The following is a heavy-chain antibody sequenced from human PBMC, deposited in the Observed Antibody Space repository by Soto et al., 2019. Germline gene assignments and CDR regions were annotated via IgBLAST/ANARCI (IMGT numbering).Heavy chain of an antibody. CDR3: ARGGASYYYDSSGRRAKLDF. CDR1: GFTFSNYW. Sequence: PGGSLRLSCAASGFTFSNYWMHWVRQAPGKWLVWVSRINSDGSSTTYADSVKGRFTVSRDNAKNTLYLHMNSLRAEDAAVYYCARGGASYYYDSSGRRAKLDFWGQGXLVTVYS. D-gene: IGHD3-22*01. V-gene: IGHV3-74*01. J-gene: IGHJ4*02. CDR2: INSDGSST.